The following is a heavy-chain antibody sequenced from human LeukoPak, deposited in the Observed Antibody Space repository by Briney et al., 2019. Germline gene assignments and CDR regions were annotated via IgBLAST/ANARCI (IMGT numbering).Heavy chain of an antibody. CDR2: ISGSGGST. V-gene: IGHV3-23*01. J-gene: IGHJ4*02. CDR1: GFTFSSYA. D-gene: IGHD2-15*01. CDR3: AKKVKCSGGSCYTLFDY. Sequence: GGSLRLSCAASGFTFSSYAMSWVRQAPGKGLEWVSAISGSGGSTYYADSVKGQFTISRDNSKNTLYLQMNSLRAEDTAVYYCAKKVKCSGGSCYTLFDYWGQGTLVTVSS.